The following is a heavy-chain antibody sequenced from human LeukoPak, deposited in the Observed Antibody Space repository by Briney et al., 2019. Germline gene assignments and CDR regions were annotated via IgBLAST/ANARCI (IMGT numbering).Heavy chain of an antibody. V-gene: IGHV3-23*01. CDR1: GVTFNTYA. CDR2: ISGSAGST. Sequence: GGSLRLSCAASGVTFNTYAMSWVRQAPGKGLEWVSAISGSAGSTYYADSVKGRFTISRDNSKNILYLQIHSLRAEDTAVYYCAKGKGSSSSSIDWWGQETLVTVSS. J-gene: IGHJ4*02. D-gene: IGHD2-15*01. CDR3: AKGKGSSSSSIDW.